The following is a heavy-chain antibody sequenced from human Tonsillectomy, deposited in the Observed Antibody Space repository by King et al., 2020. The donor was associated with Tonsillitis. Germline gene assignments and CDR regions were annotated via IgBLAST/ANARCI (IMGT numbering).Heavy chain of an antibody. CDR1: GYTFSSYG. J-gene: IGHJ5*02. V-gene: IGHV1-18*01. Sequence: QLVQSGAEVKKPGASVKVSCKASGYTFSSYGISWVRQAPGQGLEWMGWISTFNDNTNYAQEFQGRVTMTTDTSTSTAYMELRSLRSDDTAVYYCARDLANWFDPWGQGTLVTVSS. CDR3: ARDLANWFDP. CDR2: ISTFNDNT.